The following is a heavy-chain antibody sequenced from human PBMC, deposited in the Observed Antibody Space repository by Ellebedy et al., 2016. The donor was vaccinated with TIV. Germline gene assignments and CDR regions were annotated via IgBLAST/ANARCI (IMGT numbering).Heavy chain of an antibody. Sequence: SETLSLTCAVSGVSISRSNWWWWVRPPPGTGLAWIGEIYHSGSTNYNQSPDGRVPISVDKSKNRFSLKLTYVTAADTAIYYCASLPDYRVGFVDAPMVWGHWGQGTLVTVSS. J-gene: IGHJ4*02. CDR1: GVSISRSNW. D-gene: IGHD3-10*01. V-gene: IGHV4-4*02. CDR2: IYHSGST. CDR3: ASLPDYRVGFVDAPMVWGH.